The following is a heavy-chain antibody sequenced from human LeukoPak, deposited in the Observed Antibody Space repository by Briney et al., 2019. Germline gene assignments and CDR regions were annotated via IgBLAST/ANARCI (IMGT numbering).Heavy chain of an antibody. V-gene: IGHV3-23*01. CDR2: ISGSGGST. Sequence: GGSLRLSCAASGFTFSSYAMSWVRQAPGKGLEWVSAISGSGGSTYYADSVKGRFTISRDNAKNSLCLQMNSLRAEDTAVYYCARSKDFDYWGQGTLVTVSS. J-gene: IGHJ4*02. CDR3: ARSKDFDY. CDR1: GFTFSSYA.